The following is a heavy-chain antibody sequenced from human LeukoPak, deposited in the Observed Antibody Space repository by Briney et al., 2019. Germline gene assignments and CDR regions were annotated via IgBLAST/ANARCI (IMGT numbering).Heavy chain of an antibody. J-gene: IGHJ4*02. CDR1: GGSFSGYY. CDR2: INHSGST. D-gene: IGHD3-22*01. V-gene: IGHV4-34*01. Sequence: SETLSLTCAVYGGSFSGYYWSWIRQPPGKGLEWIGEINHSGSTNYNPSLKSRVTISVDTSKNQFSLKLSSVTAADTAVYYCARGLHYYDSSGYYPDYWGQGTLVTVSS. CDR3: ARGLHYYDSSGYYPDY.